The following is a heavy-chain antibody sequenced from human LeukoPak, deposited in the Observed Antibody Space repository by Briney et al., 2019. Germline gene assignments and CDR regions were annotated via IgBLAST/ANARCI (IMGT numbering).Heavy chain of an antibody. D-gene: IGHD1-26*01. CDR2: ISSSSSTI. CDR3: ARGWWELLRDY. J-gene: IGHJ4*02. V-gene: IGHV3-48*04. CDR1: GFTFSSYS. Sequence: GGSLRLSCAASGFTFSSYSMNWVRQAPGKGLEWVSYISSSSSTIYYADSVKGRFTISRDNAKTSLYLQMNSLRVEDTAVYYCARGWWELLRDYWGQGTLVTVSS.